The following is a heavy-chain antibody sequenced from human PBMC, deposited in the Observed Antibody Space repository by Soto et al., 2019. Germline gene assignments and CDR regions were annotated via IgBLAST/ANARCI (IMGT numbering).Heavy chain of an antibody. CDR3: AYEPDCSSTSCYPFLDV. CDR1: GGTFSSYA. V-gene: IGHV1-69*06. D-gene: IGHD2-2*01. CDR2: IIPIFGTA. Sequence: QVQLVQSGAEVKKPGSSVKVSCKASGGTFSSYAISWVRQAPGQGLEWMGGIIPIFGTANYAQKFQGRVTITADKSTRKAYMELSSLRSEDTAVYYCAYEPDCSSTSCYPFLDVWGQGTTVTVSS. J-gene: IGHJ6*02.